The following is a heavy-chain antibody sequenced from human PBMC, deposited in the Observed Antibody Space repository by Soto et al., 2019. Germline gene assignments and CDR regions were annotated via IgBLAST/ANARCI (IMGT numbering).Heavy chain of an antibody. D-gene: IGHD2-2*01. CDR2: ISGSGGST. V-gene: IGHV3-23*01. Sequence: GGSLRLSCAASGFTFSSYAMSWVRQAPGKGLEWVSAISGSGGSTYYADSVKGRFTISRDNSKNTLYLQMNSLRAENTAVYYSAKSQSEPRRYCSSTSCYCPRSEDVWGKGTTVTVSS. J-gene: IGHJ6*04. CDR1: GFTFSSYA. CDR3: AKSQSEPRRYCSSTSCYCPRSEDV.